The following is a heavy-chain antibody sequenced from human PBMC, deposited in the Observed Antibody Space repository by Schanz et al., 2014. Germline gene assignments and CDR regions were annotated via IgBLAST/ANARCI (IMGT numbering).Heavy chain of an antibody. V-gene: IGHV4-30-4*07. J-gene: IGHJ6*02. CDR1: GGSISSGGYS. D-gene: IGHD1-1*01. Sequence: QVQLQESGPGLVKPSQTLSLTCAVSGGSISSGGYSWNWIRQPPGKGLEWIVYIYYSGSTYYNPSLRIRVTKPLDPSKNQFSLKLSSGPAADTAVYYCARGGRTTYNYYYGMDVWGQGTTVTVSS. CDR2: IYYSGST. CDR3: ARGGRTTYNYYYGMDV.